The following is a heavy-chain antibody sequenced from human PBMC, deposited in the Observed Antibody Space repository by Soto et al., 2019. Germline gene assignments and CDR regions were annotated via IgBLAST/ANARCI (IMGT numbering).Heavy chain of an antibody. D-gene: IGHD3-10*01. CDR1: GFTFSSYG. CDR3: AKDLCWFGDPGTIYYYYYGMDV. CDR2: ISYDGSNK. J-gene: IGHJ6*02. Sequence: PGGSLRLSCAASGFTFSSYGMHWVRQAPGKGLEWVAVISYDGSNKYYADSVKGRFTISRDNSKNTLYLQMNSLRAEDTAVYYCAKDLCWFGDPGTIYYYYYGMDVWGQGTTVTVSS. V-gene: IGHV3-30*18.